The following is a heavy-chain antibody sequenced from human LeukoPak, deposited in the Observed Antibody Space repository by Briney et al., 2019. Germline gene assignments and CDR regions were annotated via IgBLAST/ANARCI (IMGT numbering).Heavy chain of an antibody. Sequence: GGSLRLSCAASGFTFSSYGMSWVRQSPGKGLEWVANIKPDGSEKYFMDSVKGRFTISRDNAKNALYLEMNSLRAEDTAEYFCARERMYSGSGSTYPYYDYWGQGTLVTVSS. CDR1: GFTFSSYG. J-gene: IGHJ4*02. V-gene: IGHV3-7*01. D-gene: IGHD3-10*01. CDR3: ARERMYSGSGSTYPYYDY. CDR2: IKPDGSEK.